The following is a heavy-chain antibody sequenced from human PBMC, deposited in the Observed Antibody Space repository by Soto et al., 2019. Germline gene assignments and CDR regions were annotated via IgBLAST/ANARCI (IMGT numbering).Heavy chain of an antibody. Sequence: QVQLVESGGSLVKPGGSLRLSCAASGFTFSDYYMSWIRQAPWKGLEWVSDISSSGSTIYYADSVKGRFTISRDNAKNSLYLQMNSLRAEDTAVYYCARGKAAGPYYYYMDVWGKGTTVTVSS. CDR1: GFTFSDYY. J-gene: IGHJ6*03. CDR2: ISSSGSTI. CDR3: ARGKAAGPYYYYMDV. V-gene: IGHV3-11*01.